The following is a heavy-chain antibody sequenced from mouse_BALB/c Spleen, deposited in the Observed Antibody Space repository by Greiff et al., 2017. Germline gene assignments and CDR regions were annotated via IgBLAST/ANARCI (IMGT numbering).Heavy chain of an antibody. J-gene: IGHJ3*01. Sequence: VQLQQSGAELMKPGASVKISCKATGYTFSSYWIEWVKQRPGHGLEWIGEILPGSGSTNYNEKFKGKATFTADTSSNTAYMQLSSLTSEDSAVYYCARGGRITNFAYWGQETLVTVSA. D-gene: IGHD2-4*01. CDR2: ILPGSGST. V-gene: IGHV1-9*01. CDR3: ARGGRITNFAY. CDR1: GYTFSSYW.